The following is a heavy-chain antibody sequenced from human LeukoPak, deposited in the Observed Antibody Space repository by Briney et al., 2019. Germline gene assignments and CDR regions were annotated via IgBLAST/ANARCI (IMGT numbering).Heavy chain of an antibody. CDR1: GFTFSSYA. J-gene: IGHJ4*02. CDR3: ARALAVAVDY. V-gene: IGHV3-30-3*01. CDR2: IPYDGSNK. D-gene: IGHD6-19*01. Sequence: GGSLRLSCAASGFTFSSYAMHWVRQAPGKGLEWVAVIPYDGSNKYYADSVKGRFTISRDNSKNTLYLQMNSLRAEDTAVYYCARALAVAVDYWGQGTLVTVSS.